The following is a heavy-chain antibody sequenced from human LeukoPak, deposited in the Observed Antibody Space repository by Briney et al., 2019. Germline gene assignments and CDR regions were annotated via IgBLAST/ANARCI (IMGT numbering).Heavy chain of an antibody. CDR2: IYYSGST. D-gene: IGHD4-17*01. CDR3: ARDLSFRLRNYFDY. Sequence: PSETLSLTCTVSGGSISSYYWSWIRQPPGKGLEWIGYIYYSGSTNYNPSLKSRVTISVDTSKNQFSLKLSSVTAADTAVYYCARDLSFRLRNYFDYWGQGTLVTVSS. CDR1: GGSISSYY. V-gene: IGHV4-59*12. J-gene: IGHJ4*02.